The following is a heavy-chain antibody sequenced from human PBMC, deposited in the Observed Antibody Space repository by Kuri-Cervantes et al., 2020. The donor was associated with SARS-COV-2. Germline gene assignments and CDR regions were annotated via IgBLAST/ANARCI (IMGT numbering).Heavy chain of an antibody. J-gene: IGHJ5*02. V-gene: IGHV4-39*07. CDR3: ARGITIFGVAMDLGWFDP. D-gene: IGHD3-3*01. CDR1: GGSISSSSYY. CDR2: IYYSGST. Sequence: SETLSLTCTVSGGSISSSSYYWGWIRQPPGKGLEWIGSIYYSGSTYYNPSLKSRVTISVDTSKNQFSLKLSSVTAADTAVYYCARGITIFGVAMDLGWFDPWGQGTLVTVSS.